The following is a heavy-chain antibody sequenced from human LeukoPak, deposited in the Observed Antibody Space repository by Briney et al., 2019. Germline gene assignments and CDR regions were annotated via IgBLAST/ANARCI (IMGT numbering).Heavy chain of an antibody. CDR1: GGTFSSHA. CDR2: IIPIFGTA. D-gene: IGHD6-6*01. V-gene: IGHV1-69*13. Sequence: ASVKVSCKASGGTFSSHAISWVRQAPGQGLEWMGGIIPIFGTANYAQKFQGRVTITADESTSTAYMELSSLRSEDTAVYYCARSIAVPLLHNWFDPWGQGTLVTVSS. J-gene: IGHJ5*02. CDR3: ARSIAVPLLHNWFDP.